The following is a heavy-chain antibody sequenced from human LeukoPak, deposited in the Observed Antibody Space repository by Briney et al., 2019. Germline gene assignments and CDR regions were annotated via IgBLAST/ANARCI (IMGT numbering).Heavy chain of an antibody. CDR2: IYYSGST. Sequence: KPSETLSLTCTVSGGSVSSGSYYWSWIRQPPGKGLEWIGYIYYSGSTNYNPSLKSRVTISVDTSKNQFSLKLSSVTAADTAVYYCARGQQQLVLAYWGQGTLITVSS. J-gene: IGHJ4*02. CDR1: GGSVSSGSYY. V-gene: IGHV4-61*01. CDR3: ARGQQQLVLAY. D-gene: IGHD6-13*01.